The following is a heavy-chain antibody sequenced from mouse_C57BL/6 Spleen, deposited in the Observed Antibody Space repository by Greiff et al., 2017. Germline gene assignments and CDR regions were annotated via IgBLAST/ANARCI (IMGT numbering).Heavy chain of an antibody. CDR1: GFTFSSYA. Sequence: EVKLMESGGGLVKPGGSLKLSCAASGFTFSSYAMSWVRQTPEKRLEWVATISDGGSYTYYPDNVKGRFTISRDNAKNNLYLQMSHLKSEDTAMYYCARDPLGRGVDYWGQGTTLTVSS. V-gene: IGHV5-4*01. CDR3: ARDPLGRGVDY. CDR2: ISDGGSYT. J-gene: IGHJ2*01. D-gene: IGHD4-1*01.